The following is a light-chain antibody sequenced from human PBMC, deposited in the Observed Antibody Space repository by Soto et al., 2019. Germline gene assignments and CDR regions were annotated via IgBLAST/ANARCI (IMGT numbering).Light chain of an antibody. CDR1: QSVSST. Sequence: EKVMTQSPATLSVSPGERATLSCGASQSVSSTVAWYQQKPGQPPRLLIYDASTRATGIPYRFSGSGSGTEFTLTISSLKSEDFAVYYCQQYDNWPRTFGQGTKVDIK. V-gene: IGKV3-15*01. CDR2: DAS. CDR3: QQYDNWPRT. J-gene: IGKJ1*01.